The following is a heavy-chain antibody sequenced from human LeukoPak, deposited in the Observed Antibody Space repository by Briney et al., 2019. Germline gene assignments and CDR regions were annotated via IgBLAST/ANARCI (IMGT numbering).Heavy chain of an antibody. CDR1: GSSISSYY. V-gene: IGHV4-59*08. CDR3: ARSSWENNWFDP. CDR2: IYYSGST. D-gene: IGHD6-13*01. J-gene: IGHJ5*02. Sequence: SETLSLTCTVSGSSISSYYWSWIRQPPGKGLEWIGYIYYSGSTNYNPSLKSRVTISVDTSKNQFSLKLSSVTAADTAVYYCARSSWENNWFDPWGQGTLVTVSS.